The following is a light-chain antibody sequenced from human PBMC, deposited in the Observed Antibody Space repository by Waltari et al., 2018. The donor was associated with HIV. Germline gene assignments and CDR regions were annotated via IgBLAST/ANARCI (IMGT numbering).Light chain of an antibody. V-gene: IGLV2-23*02. Sequence: QSALTQPASVSGSPGQSITISCTGTRRDVGSYNLVSWYQQYPGKAPKLMIYEVSKRPSGVSNRFSGSKSGNTASLTISGLQAEDEADYYCCSYAATSTFVFGTGTKVTVL. CDR2: EVS. CDR1: RRDVGSYNL. CDR3: CSYAATSTFV. J-gene: IGLJ1*01.